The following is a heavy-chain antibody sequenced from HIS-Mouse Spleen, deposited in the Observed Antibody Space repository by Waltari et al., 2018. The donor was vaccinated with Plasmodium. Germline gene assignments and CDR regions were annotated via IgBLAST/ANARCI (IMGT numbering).Heavy chain of an antibody. Sequence: QVQLVESGGGVVQPGRSLRLACAASGFDFSSSAMHWVRQAPGKGLEWVAVISYDGSNKYYADSVKGRFTISRDNSKNTLYLQMNSLRAEDTAVYYCARGSRGLYSGSYFDYWGQGTLVTVSS. V-gene: IGHV3-30-3*01. CDR2: ISYDGSNK. CDR1: GFDFSSSA. J-gene: IGHJ4*02. CDR3: ARGSRGLYSGSYFDY. D-gene: IGHD1-26*01.